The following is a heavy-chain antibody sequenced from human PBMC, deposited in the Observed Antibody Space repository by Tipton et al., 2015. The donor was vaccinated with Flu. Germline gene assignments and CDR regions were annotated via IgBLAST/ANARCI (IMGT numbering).Heavy chain of an antibody. CDR1: GFTFINYA. D-gene: IGHD5/OR15-5a*01. Sequence: SLRLSCAASGFTFINYAMSWVRQAPGKGLEWVSTISGSGGSTYYADSVEGRFTISRDNSKNTMYLQMNSLRAEDTAVYYCAKLIMSTVSLRGLGFDCWGQGTLVTVSS. V-gene: IGHV3-23*01. CDR2: ISGSGGST. J-gene: IGHJ4*02. CDR3: AKLIMSTVSLRGLGFDC.